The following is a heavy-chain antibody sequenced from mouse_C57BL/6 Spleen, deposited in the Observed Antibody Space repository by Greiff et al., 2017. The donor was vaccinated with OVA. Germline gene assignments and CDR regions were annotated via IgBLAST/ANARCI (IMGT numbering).Heavy chain of an antibody. V-gene: IGHV3-8*01. CDR3: ARLRLGLPYYFDY. CDR2: ISYSGST. CDR1: GYSITSDY. J-gene: IGHJ2*01. D-gene: IGHD2-4*01. Sequence: EVQGVESGPGLAKPSQPLSLTCSVTGYSITSDYWNWIRKFPGNKLEYMGYISYSGSTYYNPSLKSRISITRDTSKNQYYLQLNSVTTEDTATYYCARLRLGLPYYFDYWGQGTTLTVSS.